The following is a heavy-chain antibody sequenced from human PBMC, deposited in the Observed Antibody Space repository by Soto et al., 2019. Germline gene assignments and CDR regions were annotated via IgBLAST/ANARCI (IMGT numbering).Heavy chain of an antibody. CDR1: GFTFSSYA. CDR2: ISGSGGST. CDR3: AKDPTIVVRPADITAGYFDY. V-gene: IGHV3-23*01. Sequence: PGGSLRLSCAASGFTFSSYAMSWVRQAPGKGLEWVSAISGSGGSTYYADSVKGRFTISRDNSKNTLYLQMNSLRAEDTAVYYCAKDPTIVVRPADITAGYFDYWGQGTLVTVSS. J-gene: IGHJ4*02. D-gene: IGHD2-2*01.